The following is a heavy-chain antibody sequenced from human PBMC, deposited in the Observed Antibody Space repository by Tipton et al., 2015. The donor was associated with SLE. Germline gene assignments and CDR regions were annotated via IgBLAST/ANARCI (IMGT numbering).Heavy chain of an antibody. Sequence: TLSLTCAVYGGSFSGYYWSWIRQPPGKGLEWIGEINHSGSTNYNPSLKSRVTISVDTSKNQFSLKLSSVTAADTAVYYCAGVRKKGWGWFDPWGQGTLVTVSS. CDR1: GGSFSGYY. V-gene: IGHV4-34*01. D-gene: IGHD3-16*01. CDR2: INHSGST. J-gene: IGHJ5*02. CDR3: AGVRKKGWGWFDP.